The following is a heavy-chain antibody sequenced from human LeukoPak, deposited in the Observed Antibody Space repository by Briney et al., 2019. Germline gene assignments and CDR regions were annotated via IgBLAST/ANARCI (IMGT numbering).Heavy chain of an antibody. Sequence: PSETLSLTCTVSGDSISSYYWSWIRQPPGKGLEWIGYIYTSGSTNYNPSLRSRVTISVDTSKNQFSLKLSSVTAADTAVYYCARHTGRYYGSGSYSIWFDPWGQGTLVTVSS. J-gene: IGHJ5*02. D-gene: IGHD3-10*01. CDR1: GDSISSYY. CDR3: ARHTGRYYGSGSYSIWFDP. CDR2: IYTSGST. V-gene: IGHV4-4*09.